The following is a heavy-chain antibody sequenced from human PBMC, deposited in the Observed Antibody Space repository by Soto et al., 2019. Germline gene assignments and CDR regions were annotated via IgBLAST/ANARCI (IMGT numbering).Heavy chain of an antibody. CDR1: GGSISSYY. J-gene: IGHJ6*02. D-gene: IGHD1-26*01. CDR2: IYYSGST. Sequence: QVQLQESGPGLVKPSETLSLTCTVSGGSISSYYWSWIRQPPGKGLEWIGYIYYSGSTNYNPSLKSRVTISVDTSKNQFSLKLSSVTAADTAVYYCARRRLWEGMDVWGQGTTVTVSS. V-gene: IGHV4-59*08. CDR3: ARRRLWEGMDV.